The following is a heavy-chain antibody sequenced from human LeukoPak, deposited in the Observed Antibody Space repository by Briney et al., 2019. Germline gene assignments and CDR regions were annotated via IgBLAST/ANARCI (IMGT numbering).Heavy chain of an antibody. CDR1: GGSISSYH. CDR2: IYNSGIT. Sequence: SETLSLTCIVSGGSISSYHWSWIRQPPGKGLEWIGYIYNSGITNHNPSLKSRVTISVDTSKNQFSLKLSSVTAADTAVYYCARAPRYSGSYYAPKYYFDYWGQGTLVTVSS. J-gene: IGHJ4*02. V-gene: IGHV4-59*01. D-gene: IGHD1-26*01. CDR3: ARAPRYSGSYYAPKYYFDY.